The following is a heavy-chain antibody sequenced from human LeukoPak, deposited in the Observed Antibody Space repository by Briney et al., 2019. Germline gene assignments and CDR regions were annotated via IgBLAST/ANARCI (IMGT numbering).Heavy chain of an antibody. V-gene: IGHV3-30*04. CDR2: ISYDGSNK. D-gene: IGHD3-22*01. CDR3: ARDYYDSSGYYTSFDY. CDR1: GFTFSSYA. Sequence: GGSLRLYCAAAGFTFSSYAMHWVRQAPGKGLEWVAVISYDGSNKYYADSVKGRFTISRDNSKNTLYLQMNSLRAEDTAVYYCARDYYDSSGYYTSFDYWGQGTLVTVSS. J-gene: IGHJ4*02.